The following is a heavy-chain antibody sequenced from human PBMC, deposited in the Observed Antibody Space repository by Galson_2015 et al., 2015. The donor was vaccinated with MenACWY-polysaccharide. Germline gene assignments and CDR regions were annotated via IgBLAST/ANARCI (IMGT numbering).Heavy chain of an antibody. D-gene: IGHD3-22*01. V-gene: IGHV3-48*04. CDR2: ISGSSCTI. J-gene: IGHJ5*02. CDR3: ARGSVYDSRGGYAS. CDR1: GFTLSSDS. Sequence: LTVSSDDYGFTLSSDSMFWGDKAPGKGLEWVSYISGSSCTIYYADSVKRRFTISRDNAKNSLYLQMNSLRAEDTAVYYCARGSVYDSRGGYASWGQGTLVTVSS.